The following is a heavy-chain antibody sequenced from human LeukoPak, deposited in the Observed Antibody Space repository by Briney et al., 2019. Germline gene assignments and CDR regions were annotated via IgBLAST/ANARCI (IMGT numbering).Heavy chain of an antibody. V-gene: IGHV3-21*01. Sequence: GGSLSLSCAASGFTFSSYSMNWVRQAPGKRLEWVSSISSSSTYIYYADSVKGRFTISRDNAKNSLYLQMNSLRAEDTAVYYCARAYDILTGYPNNYFGYWGQGTLVTVSS. J-gene: IGHJ4*02. CDR3: ARAYDILTGYPNNYFGY. CDR2: ISSSSTYI. D-gene: IGHD3-9*01. CDR1: GFTFSSYS.